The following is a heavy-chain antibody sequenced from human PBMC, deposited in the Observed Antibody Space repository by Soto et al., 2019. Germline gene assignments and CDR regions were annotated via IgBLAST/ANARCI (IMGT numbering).Heavy chain of an antibody. CDR3: AKARGYCSSTSCSCFDY. Sequence: GGALRLCCAAAGFTVSSYAMSWVRQAPGRGLEWVSAISGSGGSTYYADSVKGRFTISRDNSKNALYLQMKSLRAEDTAVYYCAKARGYCSSTSCSCFDYWGQGTLVTVSS. J-gene: IGHJ4*02. CDR1: GFTVSSYA. V-gene: IGHV3-23*01. D-gene: IGHD2-2*01. CDR2: ISGSGGST.